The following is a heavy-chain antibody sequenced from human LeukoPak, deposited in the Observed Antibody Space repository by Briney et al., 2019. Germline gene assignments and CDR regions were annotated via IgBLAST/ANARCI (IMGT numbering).Heavy chain of an antibody. Sequence: PSETLSLTCIVSGDSVSSGSSYWSWRRQPPGKGLEWIGYVYYSGSTNYNPSLQSRVTISVDTSKNQFSLNLNSVTAANTAVYHCARGGCSGGSCREGYFDYWGQGTLVTVSS. J-gene: IGHJ4*02. CDR3: ARGGCSGGSCREGYFDY. D-gene: IGHD2-15*01. V-gene: IGHV4-61*01. CDR1: GDSVSSGSSY. CDR2: VYYSGST.